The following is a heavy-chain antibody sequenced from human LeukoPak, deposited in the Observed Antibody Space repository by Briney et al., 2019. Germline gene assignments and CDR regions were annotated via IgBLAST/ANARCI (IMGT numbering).Heavy chain of an antibody. CDR1: GGSISSGGYY. V-gene: IGHV4-31*03. CDR2: IYYSGST. D-gene: IGHD4-17*01. J-gene: IGHJ4*02. Sequence: SETLSLTCTVSGGSISSGGYYWSWIRQHPGKGLEWIGYIYYSGSTYYNPSLKSRVTISVDTSKNQFSLKLSSVTAADTAVYYCARYVNDYGGYKFDYWGQGTLVTVSS. CDR3: ARYVNDYGGYKFDY.